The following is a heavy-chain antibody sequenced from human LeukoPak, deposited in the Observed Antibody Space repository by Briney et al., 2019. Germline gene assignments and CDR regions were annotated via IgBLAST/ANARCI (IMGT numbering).Heavy chain of an antibody. CDR1: GGSLSNYQ. CDR3: ARRDFSSGWSFDY. Sequence: PSETLSLTCTVSGGSLSNYQWTWIRQPAGKGLEWIGQIHTSGSTNYNPPLKSRVTMSVDTSENQVSLTIRSVTAAHTAVYYCARRDFSSGWSFDYWGQGTLVTVSS. V-gene: IGHV4-4*07. CDR2: IHTSGST. J-gene: IGHJ4*02. D-gene: IGHD6-19*01.